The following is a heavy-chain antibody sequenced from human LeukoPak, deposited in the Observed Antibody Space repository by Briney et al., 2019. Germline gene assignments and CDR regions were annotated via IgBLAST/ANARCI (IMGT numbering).Heavy chain of an antibody. CDR2: INPNRGGT. V-gene: IGHV1-2*02. Sequence: ASVKVSCKASGYTFTGYYMHWVRQAPGQGLEWMGWINPNRGGTNYAQKFQGRVTMTRDTSISTAYMELSRLRSDDTAVYYCAREVLGSGSYYKVNYMDVWGKGTTVTISS. CDR3: AREVLGSGSYYKVNYMDV. J-gene: IGHJ6*03. D-gene: IGHD3-10*01. CDR1: GYTFTGYY.